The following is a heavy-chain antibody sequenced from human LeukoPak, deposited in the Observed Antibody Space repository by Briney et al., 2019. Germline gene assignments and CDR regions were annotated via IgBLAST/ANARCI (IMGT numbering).Heavy chain of an antibody. CDR3: ARVELVHYAFDI. CDR1: GGSIISTNW. J-gene: IGHJ3*02. Sequence: SGTLSLTCAVSGGSIISTNWWSWVRQPPGKGLEWIGSIYYSGSTYYNPSLKSRVTISVDTSKNQFSLKLSSVTAADTAVYYCARVELVHYAFDIWGQGTMVTVSS. D-gene: IGHD1/OR15-1a*01. CDR2: IYYSGST. V-gene: IGHV4-4*02.